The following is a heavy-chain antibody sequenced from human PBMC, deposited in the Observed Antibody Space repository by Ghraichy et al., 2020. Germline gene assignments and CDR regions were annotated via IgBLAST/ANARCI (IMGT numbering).Heavy chain of an antibody. Sequence: SQTPSLTCAISGDSVSSKSAAWDWIRQSPSRGLEWLGRTYYRSKWYDDYGVSVRGRIIIKPDTSKNQISLQLNSVTPEDTAVYYCAREVARYFDYWAQGTLVTVSS. V-gene: IGHV6-1*01. CDR1: GDSVSSKSAA. CDR2: TYYRSKWYD. CDR3: AREVARYFDY. J-gene: IGHJ4*02.